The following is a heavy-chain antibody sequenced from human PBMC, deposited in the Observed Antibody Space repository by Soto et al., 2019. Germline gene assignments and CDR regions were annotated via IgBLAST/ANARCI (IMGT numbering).Heavy chain of an antibody. Sequence: GESLKISCKGSGYSFTSYWIGWVRQMPGKGLEWMGIIYPGDSDTRYSPSFQGQVTISADKSISTAYLQWSSLKASDTAMYYCARVYDNSGYRDAFDIWGQGTMVTVSS. CDR3: ARVYDNSGYRDAFDI. D-gene: IGHD3-22*01. CDR1: GYSFTSYW. V-gene: IGHV5-51*01. CDR2: IYPGDSDT. J-gene: IGHJ3*02.